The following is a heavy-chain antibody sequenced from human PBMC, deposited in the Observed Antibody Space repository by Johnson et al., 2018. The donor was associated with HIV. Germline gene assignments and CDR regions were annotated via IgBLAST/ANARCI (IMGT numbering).Heavy chain of an antibody. CDR3: ARRDRSYDILTGYYQGDAFDI. CDR1: GFTFDDHG. D-gene: IGHD3-9*01. V-gene: IGHV3-30*03. J-gene: IGHJ3*02. CDR2: ISDDGNNK. Sequence: QVQLVESGGGVVRPGGSLRLSCAASGFTFDDHGMSWVRQAPGKGPEWVARISDDGNNKFYADSVKGRFSISRDNSKNSLSLQLNSLRPDDTAVYFCARRDRSYDILTGYYQGDAFDIWGQGTMVTVSS.